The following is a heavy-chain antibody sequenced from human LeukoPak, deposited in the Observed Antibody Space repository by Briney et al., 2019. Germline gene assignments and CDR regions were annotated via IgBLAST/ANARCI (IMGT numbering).Heavy chain of an antibody. Sequence: GGSLRLSCAASGFTFDDYAMHWVRQAPGKGLEWVSGISWNSGSIGYADSVKGRFTISRDNAKNSLYLQMNSLRAEDTASYYCAKDYSYGSGTSDAFDIWGQGTVVTVSS. D-gene: IGHD3-10*01. V-gene: IGHV3-9*01. J-gene: IGHJ3*02. CDR1: GFTFDDYA. CDR3: AKDYSYGSGTSDAFDI. CDR2: ISWNSGSI.